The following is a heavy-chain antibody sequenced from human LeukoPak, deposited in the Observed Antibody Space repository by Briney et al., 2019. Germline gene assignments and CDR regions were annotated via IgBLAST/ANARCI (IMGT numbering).Heavy chain of an antibody. D-gene: IGHD3-3*01. Sequence: GGSLRLSCAASGFTFSGSAMHWVRQASGKGLEWVGRIRSKANSYATAYAASVKGRFTISRDDSKNTAYLQMNSLKTEDTAVYYCTRDYDFWSGQNPNAFDIWGQGTMVTVSS. CDR2: IRSKANSYAT. J-gene: IGHJ3*02. CDR3: TRDYDFWSGQNPNAFDI. CDR1: GFTFSGSA. V-gene: IGHV3-73*01.